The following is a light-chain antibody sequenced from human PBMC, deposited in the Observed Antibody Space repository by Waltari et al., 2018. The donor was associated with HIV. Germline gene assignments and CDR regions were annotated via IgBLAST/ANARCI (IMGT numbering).Light chain of an antibody. CDR1: QRISSY. CDR3: QQSYSTPRT. CDR2: AAS. Sequence: MQITQSPSSLSAPVGLRVTINRRASQRISSYLNWYHNKPGKAPKLRIYAASSLQSGVPSMFSVSGSGTDFTLTISSLQPEDFATYYCQQSYSTPRTFDQGTTVEIK. V-gene: IGKV1-39*01. J-gene: IGKJ1*01.